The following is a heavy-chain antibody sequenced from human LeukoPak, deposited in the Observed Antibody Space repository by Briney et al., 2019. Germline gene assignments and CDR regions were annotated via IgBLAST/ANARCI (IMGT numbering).Heavy chain of an antibody. J-gene: IGHJ4*02. V-gene: IGHV3-53*01. Sequence: GGSLRLSCAASGFTVSSNYMSWVRQAPGKGLEWVSVIYSGGSTYYADSVKGRFTISRDNSKNTLYLQMNSLRAEDTAVYSCARDLYCSSTSCSDYWGQGTLVTVSS. D-gene: IGHD2-2*01. CDR2: IYSGGST. CDR1: GFTVSSNY. CDR3: ARDLYCSSTSCSDY.